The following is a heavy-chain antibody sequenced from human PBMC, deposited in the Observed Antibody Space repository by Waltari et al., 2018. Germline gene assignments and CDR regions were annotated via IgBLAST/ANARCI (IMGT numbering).Heavy chain of an antibody. CDR2: ISAYNGNT. D-gene: IGHD3-16*02. CDR3: ARGLGLGGVIVKGDY. Sequence: QVQLVQSGAEVKKPGASVKVSCTASGYTFTSYGISWVRQAPGQGLEGMGWISAYNGNTNYAQKLQGRVTMTRDTPTSTAYMELRSLRSDDTAVEYCARGLGLGGVIVKGDYWGQGILVTVSS. J-gene: IGHJ4*02. CDR1: GYTFTSYG. V-gene: IGHV1-18*01.